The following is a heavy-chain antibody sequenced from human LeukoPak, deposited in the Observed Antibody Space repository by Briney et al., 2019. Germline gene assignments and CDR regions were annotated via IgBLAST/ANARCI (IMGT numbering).Heavy chain of an antibody. V-gene: IGHV4-59*01. Sequence: PSETLSLTCTVSGGSISSYYWSWIRQPPGKGLEWIGYIYYSGSTNYNPSLKSRVTISVDTSKNQFSLKLSSVTAADTAVYYCAREKDSSGVFDYWGQGTLVTVSS. CDR1: GGSISSYY. J-gene: IGHJ4*02. CDR3: AREKDSSGVFDY. CDR2: IYYSGST. D-gene: IGHD6-19*01.